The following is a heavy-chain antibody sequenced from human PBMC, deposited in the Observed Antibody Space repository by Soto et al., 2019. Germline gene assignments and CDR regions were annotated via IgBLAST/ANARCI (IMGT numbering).Heavy chain of an antibody. V-gene: IGHV4-30-2*01. Sequence: SETLSLTCTVSGGSISSGDYYWSWIRQPPGKGLEWIGYIYHSGSTYYNPSLKSRVTISVDRSKNQFSLKLSSVTAADTGVYYWARAYRNYDPNWFDPWAQGTRVTVS. D-gene: IGHD4-4*01. CDR2: IYHSGST. J-gene: IGHJ5*02. CDR1: GGSISSGDYY. CDR3: ARAYRNYDPNWFDP.